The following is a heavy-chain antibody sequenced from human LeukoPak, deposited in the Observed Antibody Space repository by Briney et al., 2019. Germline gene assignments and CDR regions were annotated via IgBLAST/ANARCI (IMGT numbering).Heavy chain of an antibody. V-gene: IGHV3-7*03. CDR2: IKQDGSEK. J-gene: IGHJ4*02. D-gene: IGHD6-13*01. CDR3: AREGSSWSY. Sequence: GGSLRLSCAASGFTFTSYSMNWVRQAPGKGLEWVANIKQDGSEKYYVDSVKGRFTISRDNAKNSLYLQMNSLRAEDTAVYYCAREGSSWSYWGQGTLVTVSS. CDR1: GFTFTSYS.